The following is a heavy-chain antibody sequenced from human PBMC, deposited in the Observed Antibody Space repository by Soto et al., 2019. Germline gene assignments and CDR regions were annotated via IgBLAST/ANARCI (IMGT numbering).Heavy chain of an antibody. CDR3: AIFRRFGEFYGMDV. Sequence: SETLSLTCAVSGGSISSSNWWSWVRQPPGKGLEWIGEIYHSGSTNYNPSLKSRVTISVDKSKNQFSLKLSSLRSEDTAVYYCAIFRRFGEFYGMDVWGQGTTVTVSS. J-gene: IGHJ6*02. V-gene: IGHV4-4*02. CDR2: IYHSGST. CDR1: GGSISSSNW. D-gene: IGHD3-10*01.